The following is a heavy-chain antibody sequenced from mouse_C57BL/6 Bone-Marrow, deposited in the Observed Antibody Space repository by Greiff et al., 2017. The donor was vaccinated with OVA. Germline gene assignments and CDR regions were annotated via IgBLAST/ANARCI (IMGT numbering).Heavy chain of an antibody. D-gene: IGHD1-1*01. V-gene: IGHV1-54*01. CDR1: GYAFTNYL. CDR3: ARERITTVPYWYFDV. J-gene: IGHJ1*03. Sequence: QVQLQQSGAELVRPGTSVKVSCKASGYAFTNYLIAWVKQRPGQGLEWIGVINPGSGGTNYNEKFKGKATLTADKSSSTAYMQLSSLTSEDSAVYFCARERITTVPYWYFDVWGTGTTVTVSS. CDR2: INPGSGGT.